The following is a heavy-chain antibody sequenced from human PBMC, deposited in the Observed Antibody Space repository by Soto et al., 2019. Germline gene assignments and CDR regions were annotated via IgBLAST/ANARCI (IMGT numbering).Heavy chain of an antibody. CDR2: ITWKSDEI. CDR3: AASRGFDSSGYSGYYYGMDV. D-gene: IGHD3-22*01. CDR1: GFTFDDYA. V-gene: IGHV3-9*01. Sequence: DVQLVESGGGLVQPGRSLRLSCAASGFTFDDYAMHWVRQRPGRGLELVSGITWKSDEIGYPESVKGRFSISRDNDKKYLYLNMNSLRPDDTALYYCAASRGFDSSGYSGYYYGMDVWGQGTTVTVSS. J-gene: IGHJ6*02.